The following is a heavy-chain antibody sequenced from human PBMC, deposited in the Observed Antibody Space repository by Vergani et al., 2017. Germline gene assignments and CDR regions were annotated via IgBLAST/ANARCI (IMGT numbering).Heavy chain of an antibody. CDR1: GFIFSDYY. CDR3: AKVESYYDGPGYHVVGYGMDV. J-gene: IGHJ6*02. Sequence: QVQLVESGGDVVKPGGSLRLSCAASGFIFSDYYMSWIRQAPGKGLEWGSHISGSGESIYAADSVRGRFTISRDNGKKFLYLQMNSLRVEDTAVYYCAKVESYYDGPGYHVVGYGMDVWGQGTMVTVSS. CDR2: ISGSGESI. D-gene: IGHD3-22*01. V-gene: IGHV3-11*04.